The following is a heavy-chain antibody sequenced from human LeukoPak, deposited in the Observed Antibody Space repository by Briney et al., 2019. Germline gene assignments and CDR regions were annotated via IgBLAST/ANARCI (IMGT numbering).Heavy chain of an antibody. CDR2: IYHSGST. J-gene: IGHJ6*02. CDR3: ARDALAANAYYYYYGMDV. D-gene: IGHD2-15*01. V-gene: IGHV4-38-2*02. Sequence: SVTLSLTCTVSGYSISSGYYWGWIRQPPGKGLEWIGSIYHSGSTYYNPSLKSRVTISVDTSKNQFSLKLSSVTAADTAVYYCARDALAANAYYYYYGMDVWGQGTTVTVSS. CDR1: GYSISSGYY.